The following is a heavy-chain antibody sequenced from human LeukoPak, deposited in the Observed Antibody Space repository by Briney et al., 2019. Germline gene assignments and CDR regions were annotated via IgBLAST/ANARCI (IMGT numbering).Heavy chain of an antibody. Sequence: SVKVSRKASGGTFSSYTISWVRQAPGQGLEWMGRIIPILGIANYAQKFQGRVTITADKSTSTAYMELSSLRSEDTAVYYCARALLDYYDSSGYLDYWGQGTLVTVPS. CDR1: GGTFSSYT. V-gene: IGHV1-69*02. J-gene: IGHJ4*02. CDR2: IIPILGIA. CDR3: ARALLDYYDSSGYLDY. D-gene: IGHD3-22*01.